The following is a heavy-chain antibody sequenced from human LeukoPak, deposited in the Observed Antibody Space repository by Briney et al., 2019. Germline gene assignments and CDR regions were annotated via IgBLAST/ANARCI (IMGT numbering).Heavy chain of an antibody. D-gene: IGHD6-6*01. CDR1: GFTFSTYA. Sequence: PGRSLRLSCAASGFTFSTYAMNWVRQAQGQGLEWVSSITSSGSYKYYTDSVKGRFTISRDNAKDSLYLQMNSLRAEDAAVYYCASVFVNEDASSSPHFWGQGTLVTVSS. J-gene: IGHJ4*02. CDR2: ITSSGSYK. CDR3: ASVFVNEDASSSPHF. V-gene: IGHV3-21*01.